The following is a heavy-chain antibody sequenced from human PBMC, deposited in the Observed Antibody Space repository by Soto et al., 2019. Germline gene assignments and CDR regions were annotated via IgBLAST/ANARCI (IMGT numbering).Heavy chain of an antibody. Sequence: QVQLVQSGAEVKKPGSSVKVSCKASGGTFSSYTISWVRQAPGQGLEWMGRIIPIMGIANYAQKFQGRVTITADKSTSTAYMDLSSLRSEDTALYYCARLGVDDSICRMSVFHAQDTHTYEYWVQGTLVTVSS. CDR2: IIPIMGIA. V-gene: IGHV1-69*02. CDR1: GGTFSSYT. D-gene: IGHD3-22*01. CDR3: ARLGVDDSICRMSVFHAQDTHTYEY. J-gene: IGHJ4*02.